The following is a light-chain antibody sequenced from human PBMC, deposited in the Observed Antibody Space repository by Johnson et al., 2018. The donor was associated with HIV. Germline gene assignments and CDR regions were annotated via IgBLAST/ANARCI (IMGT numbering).Light chain of an antibody. Sequence: QSALTQPPSVSAAPGQKVTISCSGGTSNIGNNYVSWYQHLPGTAPTLLIYENNKRPSWIPDRFSGAKSGTSATLAITGLQPGDGGYYYCATWSGSLNIGTGTKVTVL. CDR3: ATWSGSLN. CDR1: TSNIGNNY. CDR2: ENN. V-gene: IGLV1-51*02. J-gene: IGLJ1*01.